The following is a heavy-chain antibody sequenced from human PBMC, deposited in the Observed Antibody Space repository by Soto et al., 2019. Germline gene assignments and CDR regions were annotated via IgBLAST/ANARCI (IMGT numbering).Heavy chain of an antibody. CDR2: IKQDGSEK. D-gene: IGHD4-17*01. J-gene: IGHJ4*02. CDR1: GFTFSSYW. Sequence: GGSLRLSCAASGFTFSSYWMSWVRQAPGKGLEWVANIKQDGSEKYYVDSVKGRFTISRDNAKNSLYLQMNSLSAEDTAVYYCARDNYFTVTTHFDYWGQGTLVTVSS. V-gene: IGHV3-7*01. CDR3: ARDNYFTVTTHFDY.